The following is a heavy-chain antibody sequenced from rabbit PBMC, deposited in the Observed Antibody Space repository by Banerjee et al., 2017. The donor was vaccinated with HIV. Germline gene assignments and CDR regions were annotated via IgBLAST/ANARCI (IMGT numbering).Heavy chain of an antibody. CDR3: ARGYGAATGLDL. CDR2: INTGSDNT. CDR1: GFSFSNGYV. J-gene: IGHJ3*01. V-gene: IGHV1S45*01. Sequence: QQQLEESGGDLVKPGASLTLTCTASGFSFSNGYVMCWVRQAPGKGLEWIACINTGSDNTWYASWAKGRFTISKISSTTVTLQITSLTAADTATYFCARGYGAATGLDLWGPGTLVTVS. D-gene: IGHD6-1*01.